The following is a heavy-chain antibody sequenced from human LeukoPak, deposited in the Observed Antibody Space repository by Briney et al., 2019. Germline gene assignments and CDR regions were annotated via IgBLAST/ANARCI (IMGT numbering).Heavy chain of an antibody. V-gene: IGHV4-39*01. CDR1: AGSISSRNHY. CDR3: ARQVGATTLIDS. CDR2: IYLIGTY. D-gene: IGHD1-26*01. Sequence: KPSETLSLTCTVSAGSISSRNHYWGWIRQPPGKGLEWIGSIYLIGTYYSNPSLKSRVTISVDTSKNQLSLKLRSVTAADTALYYCARQVGATTLIDSWGQGTLVTVSS. J-gene: IGHJ4*02.